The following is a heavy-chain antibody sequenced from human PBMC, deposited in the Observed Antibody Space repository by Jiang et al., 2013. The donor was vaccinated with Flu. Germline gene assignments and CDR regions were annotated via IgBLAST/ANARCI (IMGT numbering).Heavy chain of an antibody. J-gene: IGHJ5*02. CDR1: SSYA. Sequence: SSYASAGCDRPLDKGLSGWEGVIPIFGTANYAQKFQGRVTITADESTSTAYMELSSLRSEDTAVYYCARSGYSSSWYGGNNWFDPWGQGTLVTVSS. CDR2: VIPIFGTA. V-gene: IGHV1-69*01. D-gene: IGHD6-13*01. CDR3: ARSGYSSSWYGGNNWFDP.